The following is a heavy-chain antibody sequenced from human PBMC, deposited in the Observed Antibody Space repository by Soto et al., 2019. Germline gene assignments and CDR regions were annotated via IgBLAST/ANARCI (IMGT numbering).Heavy chain of an antibody. CDR2: IKQDGSEK. CDR3: SRCSRLMSLRESDSFDI. CDR1: GFTFSSYW. D-gene: IGHD2-8*01. V-gene: IGHV3-7*01. J-gene: IGHJ3*02. Sequence: GGSLRLSCAASGFTFSSYWMSWVRKAPGKGLEWVGNIKQDGSEKYYVDSVKGRFTISRDNAKNSLYLQMNSLRAEYTAVYYFSRCSRLMSLRESDSFDIWGQGTMVTVSS.